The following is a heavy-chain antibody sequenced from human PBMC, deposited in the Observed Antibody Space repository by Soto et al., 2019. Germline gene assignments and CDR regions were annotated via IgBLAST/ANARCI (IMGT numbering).Heavy chain of an antibody. Sequence: SVKVSCKTSGGTFSSYTISWVRQAPGQGLEWMGRIIPILGIANYAQKFQGRVTITADKSTSTAYMELSSLRSEDTAVYYCASHAPDYGDYESLYYYYGMDVWGQGTTVTVSS. D-gene: IGHD4-17*01. J-gene: IGHJ6*02. V-gene: IGHV1-69*02. CDR2: IIPILGIA. CDR3: ASHAPDYGDYESLYYYYGMDV. CDR1: GGTFSSYT.